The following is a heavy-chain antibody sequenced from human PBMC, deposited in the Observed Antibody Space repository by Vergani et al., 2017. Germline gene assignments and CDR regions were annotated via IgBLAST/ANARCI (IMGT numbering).Heavy chain of an antibody. D-gene: IGHD3-16*01. J-gene: IGHJ6*03. CDR1: GFRFDQFG. CDR3: ARGGLYSFYYVMNV. CDR2: ISFNGLTV. Sequence: EVELVDSGGKVVRPGGSLRLSCVAPGFRFDQFGMMWVRQSPGTGPEWVAGISFNGLTVGYSESVEGRFTISRDNSKKSLFLQMSNVRAEDTASYHCARGGLYSFYYVMNVWGNGTTVKVSS. V-gene: IGHV3-20*01.